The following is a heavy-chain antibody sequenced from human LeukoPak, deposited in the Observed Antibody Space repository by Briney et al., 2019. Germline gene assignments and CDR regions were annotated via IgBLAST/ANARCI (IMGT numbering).Heavy chain of an antibody. Sequence: GGSLRLSCAASGFTFSSYAMHWVRQAPGKGLEWVAVISYDGSNKYYADSVKGRFTISRDNSKNTLYLQMNSLRAEDTAVYYCASSRGYSGYDPIDYWGQGTTVTVSS. CDR2: ISYDGSNK. D-gene: IGHD5-12*01. CDR3: ASSRGYSGYDPIDY. CDR1: GFTFSSYA. V-gene: IGHV3-30-3*01. J-gene: IGHJ4*03.